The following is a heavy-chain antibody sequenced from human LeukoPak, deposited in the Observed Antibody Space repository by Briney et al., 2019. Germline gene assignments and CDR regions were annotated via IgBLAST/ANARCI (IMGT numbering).Heavy chain of an antibody. Sequence: PGGSLTLTCTLSGFSVTNTLIDWLRQAPGKGPGWVALIYIDARTVYADSVKGRFTISRDNSKNMVYLQMNSLRSEDSALYYCVRDRAGTQSWVEFDLWGQGTLVTVSS. CDR1: GFSVTNTL. CDR3: VRDRAGTQSWVEFDL. CDR2: IYIDART. V-gene: IGHV3-66*02. D-gene: IGHD3-10*01. J-gene: IGHJ5*02.